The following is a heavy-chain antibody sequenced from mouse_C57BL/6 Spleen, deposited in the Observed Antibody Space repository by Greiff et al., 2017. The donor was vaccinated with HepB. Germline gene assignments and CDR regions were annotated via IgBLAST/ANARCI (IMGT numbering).Heavy chain of an antibody. Sequence: QVQLQQSGPELVKPGASVKISCKASGYAFSSSWMNWVKQRPGKGLEWIGRIYPGDGDTNYNGKFKGKATLTADKSSSTAYVQLSSLTSEDSAVYFCARSTHFFDYWGQGTTLTVSS. J-gene: IGHJ2*01. CDR3: ARSTHFFDY. CDR1: GYAFSSSW. V-gene: IGHV1-82*01. CDR2: IYPGDGDT.